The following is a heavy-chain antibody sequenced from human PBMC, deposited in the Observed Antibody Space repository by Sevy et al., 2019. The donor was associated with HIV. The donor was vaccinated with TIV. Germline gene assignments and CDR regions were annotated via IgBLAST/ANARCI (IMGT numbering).Heavy chain of an antibody. Sequence: GGSLRLSCAASGFTFSSYAMHWVRQAPGKGLEWVAVISYDGSNKCYADSVKGRFTISRDNSKNTLYLQMNSLRAEDTAVYYCARDLKGGSTGYWGQGTLVTVSS. CDR3: ARDLKGGSTGY. V-gene: IGHV3-30-3*01. D-gene: IGHD6-13*01. CDR1: GFTFSSYA. CDR2: ISYDGSNK. J-gene: IGHJ4*02.